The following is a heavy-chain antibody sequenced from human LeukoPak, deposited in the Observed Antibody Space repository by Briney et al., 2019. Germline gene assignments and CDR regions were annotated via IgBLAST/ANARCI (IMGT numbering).Heavy chain of an antibody. CDR3: ARQGLIVAPNYFDY. J-gene: IGHJ4*02. V-gene: IGHV5-51*01. Sequence: GESLKISCKGSGYNFTSYWIGWVRRMPGKGLEGMGIIYPGDSDTRYSPSFQGQVTISADKSISTAYLQWSSLKASDTAMYYCARQGLIVAPNYFDYWGQGTLVTVSS. CDR2: IYPGDSDT. D-gene: IGHD3-22*01. CDR1: GYNFTSYW.